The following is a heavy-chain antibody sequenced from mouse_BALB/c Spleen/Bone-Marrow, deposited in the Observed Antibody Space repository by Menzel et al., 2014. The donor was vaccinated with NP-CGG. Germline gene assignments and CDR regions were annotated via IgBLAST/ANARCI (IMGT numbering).Heavy chain of an antibody. D-gene: IGHD1-1*01. J-gene: IGHJ3*01. CDR3: ARSDYYGSSYKAWFTY. CDR2: IYPYNGGT. CDR1: GYSFTGYT. Sequence: EVQLQESGPELVKPGTSMKISCKASGYSFTGYTMNWVKQSHGKNLEWIGLIYPYNGGTTYNQKFKGKATFTIDKASSTAYVELLSLTSEDSAVYYCARSDYYGSSYKAWFTYWGQGTLVTVSA. V-gene: IGHV1-18*01.